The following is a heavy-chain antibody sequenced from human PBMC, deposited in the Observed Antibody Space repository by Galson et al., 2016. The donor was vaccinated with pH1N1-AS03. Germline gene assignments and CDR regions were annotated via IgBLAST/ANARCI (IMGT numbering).Heavy chain of an antibody. CDR1: GFPFIAYA. D-gene: IGHD6-19*01. V-gene: IGHV3-23*01. J-gene: IGHJ4*02. CDR2: ISASAGNT. CDR3: AKGGPPQGISVAGSFDF. Sequence: SLRLSCAASGFPFIAYAMNWVRQAPGKGLEWVSVISASAGNTYYADSVKGRFTISRDNSKNTVYLQMNSLGAEDTAVYYCAKGGPPQGISVAGSFDFWGQGTLVTVSS.